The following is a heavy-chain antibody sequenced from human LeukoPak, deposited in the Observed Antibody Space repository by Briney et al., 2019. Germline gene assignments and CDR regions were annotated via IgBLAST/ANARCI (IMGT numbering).Heavy chain of an antibody. D-gene: IGHD2-15*01. CDR1: GFTFSSYW. V-gene: IGHV3-7*01. Sequence: GGSLRLSCAASGFTFSSYWMSWVRQAPGKGLEGVANIKEDGSEKYYVDSVKGRFTISRDNAKNSVYLQMNSLRAEDTAVYYCAREGDYYCSGGSCYDYWGQGTLVTVSS. CDR3: AREGDYYCSGGSCYDY. J-gene: IGHJ4*02. CDR2: IKEDGSEK.